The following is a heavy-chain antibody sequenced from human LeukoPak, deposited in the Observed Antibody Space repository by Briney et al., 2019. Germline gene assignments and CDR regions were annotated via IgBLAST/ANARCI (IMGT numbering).Heavy chain of an antibody. D-gene: IGHD2-21*02. CDR3: ARSRDWGEFDY. CDR2: INSDGSST. Sequence: GGSLRLSCAASGFIFSSYWVHWVRQAPGKGLVWVSRINSDGSSTSYADSVKGRFTISRDNAKNTLYLQMNSLRPEDTAVYYWARSRDWGEFDYWGQGTLVTVSS. J-gene: IGHJ4*02. V-gene: IGHV3-74*01. CDR1: GFIFSSYW.